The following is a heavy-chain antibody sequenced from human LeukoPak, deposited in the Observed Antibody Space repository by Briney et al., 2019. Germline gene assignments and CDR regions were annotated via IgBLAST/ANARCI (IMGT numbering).Heavy chain of an antibody. CDR1: GFTFSGYS. V-gene: IGHV3-21*01. Sequence: GGSLRLSCVASGFTFSGYSMNWVRQTPGKGLEWVSSISRSSSYIYYADSMKGRFTISRDNARKSLYLQMNSLRAEDTAIYYCARGGSSWYYFDYWGQGTLVTVSS. CDR2: ISRSSSYI. CDR3: ARGGSSWYYFDY. J-gene: IGHJ4*02. D-gene: IGHD6-13*01.